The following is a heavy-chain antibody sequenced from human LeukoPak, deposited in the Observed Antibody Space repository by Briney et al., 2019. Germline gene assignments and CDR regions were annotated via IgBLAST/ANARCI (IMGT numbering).Heavy chain of an antibody. D-gene: IGHD4-17*01. CDR2: IIPIFGTA. J-gene: IGHJ4*02. Sequence: SVKVSCKASGGTFSSYAISWVRQAPGQGLEWMGGIIPIFGTANYAQKFQGRVTITADESTSTAYMELSSLRSEDTAVYYCARLTTVTTPDDYWGQGTLVTVSS. CDR3: ARLTTVTTPDDY. V-gene: IGHV1-69*13. CDR1: GGTFSSYA.